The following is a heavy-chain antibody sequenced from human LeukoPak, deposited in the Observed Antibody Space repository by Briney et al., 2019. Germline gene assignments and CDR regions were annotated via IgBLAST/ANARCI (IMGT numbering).Heavy chain of an antibody. V-gene: IGHV3-11*01. CDR3: TRGGGYSYGEGGPEYFQH. Sequence: PGGSLRLSCAASGFTFGDYYMSWIRQAPGEGLEWVSYISSGGITMYYADSVKGRFTTSRDNAKNSLYLQMNSLRAEDTAVYYCTRGGGYSYGEGGPEYFQHWGQGTLVTVSS. CDR2: ISSGGITM. CDR1: GFTFGDYY. D-gene: IGHD5-18*01. J-gene: IGHJ1*01.